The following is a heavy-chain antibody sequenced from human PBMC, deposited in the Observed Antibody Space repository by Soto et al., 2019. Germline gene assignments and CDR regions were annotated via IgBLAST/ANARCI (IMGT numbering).Heavy chain of an antibody. J-gene: IGHJ3*02. CDR2: ISGSGGST. CDR1: GFTFSSYA. V-gene: IGHV3-23*01. D-gene: IGHD2-2*01. CDR3: AKEGRYCSSTSCRDMAFDI. Sequence: GGSLRLSCAASGFTFSSYAMSWVRQAPGKGLEWVSAISGSGGSTYYADSVKGRFTISRDNSKNTLYLQMNSLRAEDTAVYYCAKEGRYCSSTSCRDMAFDIWGQGTMVTVSS.